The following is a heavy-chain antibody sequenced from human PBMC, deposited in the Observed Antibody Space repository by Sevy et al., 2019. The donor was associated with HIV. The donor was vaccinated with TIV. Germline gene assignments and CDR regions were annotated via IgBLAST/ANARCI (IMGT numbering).Heavy chain of an antibody. CDR2: IYHSGAT. Sequence: SETLSLTCAVSGDSITSTNWWSWVRQSPEKGLEWVAEIYHSGATNYNPSLRSLVTVSVDKSKNNFSLSLSSVTAADTAVYYCARFTSYDDSRGGFDIWGQGTMVTVSS. V-gene: IGHV4-4*02. J-gene: IGHJ3*02. D-gene: IGHD3-22*01. CDR1: GDSITSTNW. CDR3: ARFTSYDDSRGGFDI.